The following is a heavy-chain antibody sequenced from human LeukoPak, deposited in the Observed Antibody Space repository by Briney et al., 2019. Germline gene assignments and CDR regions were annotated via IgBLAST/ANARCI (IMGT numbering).Heavy chain of an antibody. D-gene: IGHD3-22*01. CDR2: IRSKANSYAT. Sequence: GGSLRLSCAASGFTFSGSAMHWVRQASGKGLEWVGRIRSKANSYATAYAASVKGRFTISRDDSKNTAYLQMNSLKTEDTAVYYCTCPYYYDSSHAFDIWGQGTMVTVSS. CDR1: GFTFSGSA. J-gene: IGHJ3*02. CDR3: TCPYYYDSSHAFDI. V-gene: IGHV3-73*01.